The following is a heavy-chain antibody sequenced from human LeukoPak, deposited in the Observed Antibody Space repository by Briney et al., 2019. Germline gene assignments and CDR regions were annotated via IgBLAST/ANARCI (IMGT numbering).Heavy chain of an antibody. D-gene: IGHD3-3*01. CDR1: GFTFSSYA. V-gene: IGHV3-21*05. CDR2: ISSSSSYT. CDR3: ARDLLANYDFWSGYRSPYNWFDP. Sequence: PGGSLRLSCAASGFTFSSYAMSWVRQAPGKGLEWVSYISSSSSYTNYADSVKGRFTISRDNAKNSLYLQMNSLRAEDTAVYYCARDLLANYDFWSGYRSPYNWFDPWGQGTLVTVSS. J-gene: IGHJ5*02.